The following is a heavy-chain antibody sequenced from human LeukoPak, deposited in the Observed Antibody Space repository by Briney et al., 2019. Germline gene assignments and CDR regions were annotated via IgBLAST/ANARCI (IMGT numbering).Heavy chain of an antibody. CDR1: GFTFSDYY. V-gene: IGHV3-11*01. CDR3: AKEDHRGSDPPWFDP. D-gene: IGHD3-10*01. J-gene: IGHJ5*02. Sequence: GSLRLSCAASGFTFSDYYMSWIRQAPGKGLEWVSYISSSGSTIYYADSVKGRFTISRDNAKNSLYLQMNSLRAEDTAIYYCAKEDHRGSDPPWFDPWGQGTLVTVSS. CDR2: ISSSGSTI.